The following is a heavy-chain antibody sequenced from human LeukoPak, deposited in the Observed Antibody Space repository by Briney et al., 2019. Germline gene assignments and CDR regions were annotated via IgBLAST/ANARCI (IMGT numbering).Heavy chain of an antibody. J-gene: IGHJ6*03. V-gene: IGHV3-23*01. D-gene: IGHD3-3*01. Sequence: PGGSPRLSCAASGFTFCSYAMSWGRQALGEGLEWVSAISGSGGSTYYADSVKGRFTISRDNSKNTLYLQMNSLRAEDTAVYYCARGITIFGVVIYPDYYYYMDVWGKGTTVTVSS. CDR2: ISGSGGST. CDR3: ARGITIFGVVIYPDYYYYMDV. CDR1: GFTFCSYA.